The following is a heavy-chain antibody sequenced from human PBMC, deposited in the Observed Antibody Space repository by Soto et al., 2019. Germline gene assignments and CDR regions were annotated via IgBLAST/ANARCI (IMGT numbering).Heavy chain of an antibody. CDR1: GYTFTSYG. CDR3: ARDLRGYQLLSSPLDC. J-gene: IGHJ4*02. D-gene: IGHD2-2*01. Sequence: QLQLVQSGAEVKKPGASVKVSCKAYGYTFTSYGMSWVRQAPGQGLEWMGWISAYRGDTNYAQKFQDRVTVTADTSTNTAYMELTSLRSDDTAVYYCARDLRGYQLLSSPLDCWGQGTLVTVSS. V-gene: IGHV1-18*04. CDR2: ISAYRGDT.